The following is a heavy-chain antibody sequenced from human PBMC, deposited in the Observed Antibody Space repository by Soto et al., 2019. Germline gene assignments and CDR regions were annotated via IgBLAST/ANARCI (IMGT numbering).Heavy chain of an antibody. CDR2: IHHSGGT. J-gene: IGHJ4*02. Sequence: QVQLQESGPGLVKPSGTLSLTCAVSGDSISSHDWWSWVRQPPNKGLEWIAEIHHSGGTNYNPSLMSRATISGDNSKNQFSLKLISATAADTAGYYCVRNGYYSLDYWGQGTLVSVSS. D-gene: IGHD3-3*01. CDR1: GDSISSHDW. CDR3: VRNGYYSLDY. V-gene: IGHV4-4*02.